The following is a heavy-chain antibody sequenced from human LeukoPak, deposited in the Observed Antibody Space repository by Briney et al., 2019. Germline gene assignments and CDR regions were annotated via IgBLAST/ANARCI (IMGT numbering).Heavy chain of an antibody. CDR2: IWYDGSDK. CDR3: ARDAFGSRGIGGGLDI. J-gene: IGHJ3*02. CDR1: GFIFNKYT. V-gene: IGHV3-33*01. Sequence: GGSLRLSCAASGFIFNKYTMHWVRQARGKGLEWVAIIWYDGSDKYYEDSVKGRFTNSRDNSKNTLFLQMNSLRDDDTAVYYCARDAFGSRGIGGGLDIWGQGTMCIVSS. D-gene: IGHD2-15*01.